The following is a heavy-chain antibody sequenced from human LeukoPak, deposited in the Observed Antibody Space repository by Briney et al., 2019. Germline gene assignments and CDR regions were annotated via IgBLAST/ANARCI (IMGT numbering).Heavy chain of an antibody. D-gene: IGHD3-3*01. CDR3: AREGGLWVGVTY. J-gene: IGHJ4*02. V-gene: IGHV1-2*02. Sequence: PGASVKVSCKASGYTFTGYYMHRVRQAPGQGLEWMGWINPNSGGTNYAQKFQGRVTMTRDTSISTAYMELSRLRPDDTAVYYCAREGGLWVGVTYWGQGTLVTVSS. CDR1: GYTFTGYY. CDR2: INPNSGGT.